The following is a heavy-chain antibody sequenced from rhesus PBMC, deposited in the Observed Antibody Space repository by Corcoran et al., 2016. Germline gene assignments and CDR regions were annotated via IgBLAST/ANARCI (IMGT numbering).Heavy chain of an antibody. CDR1: GVPSSSYW. CDR3: AREGDFDY. J-gene: IGHJ4*01. Sequence: QVQLQESGPGLVKPSETLSLTFGGSGVPSSSYWWPWSPQPPGKGLEWIAEIYGNGDNTYYNPSLKSRATMLKDASKNQFSLRLTSVTAADTAVYDCAREGDFDYWGQGVLVTVSS. CDR2: IYGNGDNT. V-gene: IGHV4-80*01.